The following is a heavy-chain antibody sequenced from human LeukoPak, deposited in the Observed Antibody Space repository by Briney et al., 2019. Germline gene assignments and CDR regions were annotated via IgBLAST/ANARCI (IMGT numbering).Heavy chain of an antibody. Sequence: ASVKVSCKASGYTFTGYYMHWVRQAPGQGLEWMGWINPNSGGTNYAQKLQGRVTMTTDTSTSTAYMELRSLRSDDTAVYYCARGLYSGSYPTSFGYWGQGTLVTVSS. CDR3: ARGLYSGSYPTSFGY. V-gene: IGHV1-2*02. CDR2: INPNSGGT. CDR1: GYTFTGYY. J-gene: IGHJ4*02. D-gene: IGHD1-26*01.